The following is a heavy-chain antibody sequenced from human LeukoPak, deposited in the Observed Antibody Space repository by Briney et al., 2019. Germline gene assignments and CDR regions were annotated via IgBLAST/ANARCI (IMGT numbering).Heavy chain of an antibody. V-gene: IGHV1-2*02. D-gene: IGHD2-2*01. CDR1: GYTFTGYY. J-gene: IGHJ4*02. CDR3: AREAVVPAATSFDY. Sequence: ASVKVSCKASGYTFTGYYMHLVRQAPGQGLEWMGWINPNSGGTNYAQKFQGRVTMTRDTSISTAYMELSRLRSDDTAVYYCAREAVVPAATSFDYWGQGTLVTVSS. CDR2: INPNSGGT.